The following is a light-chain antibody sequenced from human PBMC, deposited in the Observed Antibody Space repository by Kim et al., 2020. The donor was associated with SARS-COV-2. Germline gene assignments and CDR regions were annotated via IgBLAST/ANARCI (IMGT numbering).Light chain of an antibody. Sequence: SSEPTQDPAVSVALGQTVRITCQGASLRTYYASWYQQKPGQAPILVIYGKNNRPSGIPDRFSGSSSGNTASLTVTGPQALAEADYYCNSRDSSDNVVFGG. CDR2: GKN. V-gene: IGLV3-19*01. CDR3: NSRDSSDNVV. CDR1: SLRTYY. J-gene: IGLJ2*01.